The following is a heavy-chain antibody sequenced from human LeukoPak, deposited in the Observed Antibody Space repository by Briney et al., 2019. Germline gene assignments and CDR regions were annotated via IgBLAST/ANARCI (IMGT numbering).Heavy chain of an antibody. CDR1: GFTFSSYA. Sequence: GGSLRLSCVASGFTFSSYAMHWVRQAPGKGLEWVAVISYDGSNKYYADSVKGRFTISRDNSKNTLYLQMNSLRAEDTAVYYCARDAFGPMWFGELDWGQGTLVTVSS. CDR3: ARDAFGPMWFGELD. J-gene: IGHJ4*02. V-gene: IGHV3-30*14. CDR2: ISYDGSNK. D-gene: IGHD3-10*01.